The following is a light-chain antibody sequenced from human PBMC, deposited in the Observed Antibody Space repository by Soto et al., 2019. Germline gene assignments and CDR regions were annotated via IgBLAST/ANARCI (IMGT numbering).Light chain of an antibody. Sequence: QSVLTQPASVSGSPGQSITISYTGTSSDIGGYNYVSWYQQHPGKAPKLMIYDVSNRPSGVSNRFSGSKSGNTASLTISGLQAEDEADYYCSSYTSSSTLFYVFGTGTKVTVL. CDR1: SSDIGGYNY. J-gene: IGLJ1*01. CDR3: SSYTSSSTLFYV. V-gene: IGLV2-14*01. CDR2: DVS.